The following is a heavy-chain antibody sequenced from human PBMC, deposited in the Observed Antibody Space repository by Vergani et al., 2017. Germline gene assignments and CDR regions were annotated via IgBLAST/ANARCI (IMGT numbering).Heavy chain of an antibody. CDR1: GFTVSSNY. CDR3: ARDKEFGGSPRYYYGMDV. Sequence: EVQLVETGGGLIQPGGSLRLSCAASGFTVSSNYMSWVRQAPGKGLEWVSVIYSGGSTYYADSVKGRFTISRDNSKNTLYLQMNSLRAEDTAVYYCARDKEFGGSPRYYYGMDVWGQGTTVTVSS. CDR2: IYSGGST. D-gene: IGHD1-26*01. V-gene: IGHV3-53*02. J-gene: IGHJ6*02.